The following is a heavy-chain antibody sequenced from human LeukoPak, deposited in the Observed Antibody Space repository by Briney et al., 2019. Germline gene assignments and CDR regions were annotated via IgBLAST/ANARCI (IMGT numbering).Heavy chain of an antibody. J-gene: IGHJ5*02. D-gene: IGHD5-12*01. Sequence: SETLSLTCAVYGGSFSGYYWSCIRQPPGKGLEWIGEINHSGSTNYNPSLKSRVTISVDTSKNQFSLKLSSVTAADTAVYYCASLGGYSGYDSWPHNWFDPWGQGTLVTVSS. CDR3: ASLGGYSGYDSWPHNWFDP. CDR1: GGSFSGYY. CDR2: INHSGST. V-gene: IGHV4-34*01.